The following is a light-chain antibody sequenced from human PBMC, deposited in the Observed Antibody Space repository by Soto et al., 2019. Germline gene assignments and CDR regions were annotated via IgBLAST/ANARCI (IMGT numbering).Light chain of an antibody. CDR1: QGISTW. CDR3: QQYSGYPVT. Sequence: DIQMTQSPSSLSASVGDRVTITCRASQGISTWLLWYQQKPGKAPKCLIYAASKLQSGVPSRFSGSGSGTEFTLTIDSLQPEDFATYYCQQYSGYPVTFGQGTRLEIK. V-gene: IGKV1D-16*01. J-gene: IGKJ5*01. CDR2: AAS.